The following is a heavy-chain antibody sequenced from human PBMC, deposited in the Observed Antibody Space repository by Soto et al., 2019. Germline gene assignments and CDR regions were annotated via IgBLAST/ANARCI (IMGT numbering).Heavy chain of an antibody. CDR2: INAGNGNT. V-gene: IGHV1-3*01. D-gene: IGHD3-10*01. Sequence: ASVMVPCKASGCTFTRYAMHWVRQAPGQRLEWMGWINAGNGNTIYAQKFQGRVTMTEDTSTDTAYMELSSLRSEDTAVYYCATDPGTYYFDYWGQGTLVTVSS. CDR1: GCTFTRYA. J-gene: IGHJ4*02. CDR3: ATDPGTYYFDY.